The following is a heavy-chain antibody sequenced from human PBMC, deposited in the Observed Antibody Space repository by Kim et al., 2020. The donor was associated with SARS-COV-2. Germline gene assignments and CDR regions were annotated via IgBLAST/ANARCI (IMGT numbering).Heavy chain of an antibody. CDR3: ARGRAGVVPAPILGLGPHYDYFSMDV. CDR2: IHQNGRT. Sequence: SETLSLTCAVYIGSLSGHYWNWIRQSPGKGPEWIWEIHQNGRTNYNPSLKSRVTISMDTSKNQFSLKVNSMTAAATGFYYCARGRAGVVPAPILGLGPHYDYFSMDVWGHGTTVTVSS. J-gene: IGHJ6*02. CDR1: IGSLSGHY. V-gene: IGHV4-34*01. D-gene: IGHD2-2*02.